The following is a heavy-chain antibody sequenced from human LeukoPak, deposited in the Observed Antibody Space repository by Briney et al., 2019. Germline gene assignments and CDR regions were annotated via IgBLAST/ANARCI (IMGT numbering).Heavy chain of an antibody. J-gene: IGHJ4*02. Sequence: SETLSLTCTVSGGSISSYYWSWIRQPPGKGLECFGYNYYSGSTNYNPSLKSRVTISVDTSKNQFSLKLSSVTAADTAVYYCARGPHYDILTGYKYYFDYWGQGTLVTVSS. CDR1: GGSISSYY. V-gene: IGHV4-59*01. CDR3: ARGPHYDILTGYKYYFDY. D-gene: IGHD3-9*01. CDR2: NYYSGST.